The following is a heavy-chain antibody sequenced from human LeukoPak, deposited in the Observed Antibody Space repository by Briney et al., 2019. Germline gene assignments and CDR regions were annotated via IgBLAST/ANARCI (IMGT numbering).Heavy chain of an antibody. Sequence: SETLSLTCTVSGGSITSYYWGWIRQPPGKELEWIGYIQSSGSTNYNPSLKSRVTISVDTSNNQFSLKLGSVTAADTAVYYCARSVELLRTFDYWGQGTLVTVSS. D-gene: IGHD1-7*01. V-gene: IGHV4-4*09. CDR2: IQSSGST. CDR3: ARSVELLRTFDY. J-gene: IGHJ4*02. CDR1: GGSITSYY.